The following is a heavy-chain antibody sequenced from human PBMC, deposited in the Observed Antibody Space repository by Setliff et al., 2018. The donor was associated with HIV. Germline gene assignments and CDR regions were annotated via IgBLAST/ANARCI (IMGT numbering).Heavy chain of an antibody. CDR3: ARARRAGSGPKYFQH. CDR2: IYTSGST. V-gene: IGHV4-4*07. CDR1: GDSISTYS. D-gene: IGHD2-15*01. J-gene: IGHJ1*01. Sequence: SETLSLTCTVSGDSISTYSWNWIRQPPGKGLEWIGRIYTSGSTNYNPSLKSRVTMSVDTSKNQFSLRLSSVTAADTAVCYCARARRAGSGPKYFQHWGQGTLVTVSS.